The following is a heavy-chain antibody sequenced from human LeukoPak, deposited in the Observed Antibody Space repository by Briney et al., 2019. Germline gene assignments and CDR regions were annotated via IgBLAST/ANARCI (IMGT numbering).Heavy chain of an antibody. CDR1: GFTFSSYG. CDR2: IRYDGSNK. D-gene: IGHD2-2*01. Sequence: GGSLRLSCAASGFTFSSYGMHWVRQAPGKGLEWVAFIRYDGSNKYYADSVKGRFTISRDNAKNSLYLQMNSLRAEDTAVYYCARVTVVVPAAAADYWGQGTLVTVSS. CDR3: ARVTVVVPAAAADY. V-gene: IGHV3-30*02. J-gene: IGHJ4*02.